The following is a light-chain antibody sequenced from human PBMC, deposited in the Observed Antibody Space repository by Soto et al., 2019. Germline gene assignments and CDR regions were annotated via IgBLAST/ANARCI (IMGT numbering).Light chain of an antibody. J-gene: IGKJ2*01. Sequence: IQMTQSPSTLSASVGDRVTITCRDSQSISSRLAWYQQKPGKAPKLLIYDASSLESGVPSRFSGSGSGTEFTLTISSLQPDDFATYYCQKYNSYSNTFGQGTKLEIK. CDR3: QKYNSYSNT. V-gene: IGKV1-5*01. CDR2: DAS. CDR1: QSISSR.